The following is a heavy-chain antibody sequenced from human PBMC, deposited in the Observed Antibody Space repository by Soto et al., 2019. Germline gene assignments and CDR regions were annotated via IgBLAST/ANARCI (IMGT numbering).Heavy chain of an antibody. CDR2: ISGSGDTT. V-gene: IGHV3-23*01. CDR1: GFTLSSYA. Sequence: GGSLRLSCAASGFTLSSYAVNWVRQAPGKGLEWVSAISGSGDTTYYADSVKGRFTISRDNSKNTLYLQMNSLRAEDTAVYYCAKDYTGSWYYFDYWGQGTLVTVSS. CDR3: AKDYTGSWYYFDY. J-gene: IGHJ4*02. D-gene: IGHD6-13*01.